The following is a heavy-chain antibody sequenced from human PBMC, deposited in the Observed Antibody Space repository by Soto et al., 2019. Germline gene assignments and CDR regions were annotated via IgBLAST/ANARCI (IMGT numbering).Heavy chain of an antibody. CDR3: ARGNSSSSAAFDY. Sequence: GGSLRLSCVVSGVTFSTYAIHWARQVPGKGLEWVAIISYDGSKKYYADSVKGRFTISRDNSKNTLYLQMNSLISEDMAVYYCARGNSSSSAAFDYWGQGTLVTVSS. CDR2: ISYDGSKK. J-gene: IGHJ4*02. CDR1: GVTFSTYA. D-gene: IGHD6-13*01. V-gene: IGHV3-30-3*01.